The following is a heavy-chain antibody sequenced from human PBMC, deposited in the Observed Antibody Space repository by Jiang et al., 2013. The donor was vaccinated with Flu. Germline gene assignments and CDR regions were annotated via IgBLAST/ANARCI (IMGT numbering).Heavy chain of an antibody. Sequence: GSGLVKPSETLSLTCAVYGGSFSGYYWSWIRQPPGKGLEWIGEINHSGSTNYNPSLKSRVTISVDTSKNQFSLKLSSVTAADTAVYYCARGWRYYDSSGYLLTVYFDYWGQGTLVTVSS. V-gene: IGHV4-34*01. J-gene: IGHJ4*02. CDR2: INHSGST. CDR1: GGSFSGYY. CDR3: ARGWRYYDSSGYLLTVYFDY. D-gene: IGHD3-22*01.